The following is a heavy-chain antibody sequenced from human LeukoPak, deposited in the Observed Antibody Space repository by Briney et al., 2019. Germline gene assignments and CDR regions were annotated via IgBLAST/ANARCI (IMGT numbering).Heavy chain of an antibody. D-gene: IGHD5-18*01. CDR2: ISVSGGST. CDR1: GFTFSSFA. CDR3: AKVLGDTPMASY. J-gene: IGHJ4*02. Sequence: GGSLRLSCAVSGFTFSSFAMSWVRQPPGKGLEWVSAISVSGGSTYYADSVKGRFTISRDNSKKTLFLQMNSLIAADTALYYCAKVLGDTPMASYWGQGTLVTVSS. V-gene: IGHV3-23*01.